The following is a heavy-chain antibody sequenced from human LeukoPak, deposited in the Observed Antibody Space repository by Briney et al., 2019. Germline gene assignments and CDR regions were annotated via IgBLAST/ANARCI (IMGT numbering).Heavy chain of an antibody. CDR2: ISSSSSYI. J-gene: IGHJ4*02. V-gene: IGHV3-21*01. Sequence: GGSLRLSCAASGFTFSSYSMNWVRQAPGKGLEWVSSISSSSSYIYYADSVKGRFTISRDNAKNSLYLQMNSLRAEDTAVYYCARGGAYYDSSGYRLDYWGQGTLVTVSS. CDR3: ARGGAYYDSSGYRLDY. D-gene: IGHD3-22*01. CDR1: GFTFSSYS.